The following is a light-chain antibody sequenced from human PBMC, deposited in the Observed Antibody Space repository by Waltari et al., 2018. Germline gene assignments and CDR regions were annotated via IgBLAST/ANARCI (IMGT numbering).Light chain of an antibody. CDR3: QHYVRLPVT. V-gene: IGKV3-20*01. CDR1: KSVGRT. J-gene: IGKJ1*01. CDR2: GAS. Sequence: IVLTQSPGTLPLSQGERATLSCRASKSVGRTLAWYQKRPVQAPRLLIYGASTRATAIPDRFSGSGSGTDFSLTISRLEPEDFAVYYCQHYVRLPVTFGQGTTVEIK.